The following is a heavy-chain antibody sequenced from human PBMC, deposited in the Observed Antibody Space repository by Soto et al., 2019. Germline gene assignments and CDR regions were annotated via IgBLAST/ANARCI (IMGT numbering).Heavy chain of an antibody. J-gene: IGHJ3*02. CDR2: ISSSSSYI. D-gene: IGHD2-15*01. CDR1: GFTFSSYS. V-gene: IGHV3-21*01. CDR3: ARDFSPGGGPGLYCSGGSCYSVAFDI. Sequence: GGSLRLSCAASGFTFSSYSMNWVRQAPGKGLEWVSSISSSSSYIYYADSVKGRFTISRDNAKNSLYLKMNSLRAEDTAVYYCARDFSPGGGPGLYCSGGSCYSVAFDIWGQGTMVTVSS.